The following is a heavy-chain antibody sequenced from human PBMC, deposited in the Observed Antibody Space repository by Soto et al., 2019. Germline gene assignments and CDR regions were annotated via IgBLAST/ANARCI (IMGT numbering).Heavy chain of an antibody. CDR3: VRAVRELSPEGQDY. D-gene: IGHD1-7*01. V-gene: IGHV3-30*03. J-gene: IGHJ4*02. CDR1: GFTFTHYG. CDR2: ISYDGSNK. Sequence: QVQLVESGGGVVQPGRSLRLSCAASGFTFTHYGMHWVRQAPGKGLEWVAVISYDGSNKYYADSVKGRFTISRDKSKNTLYMYMKSLRGEDTAVYFCVRAVRELSPEGQDYWGQGTLVTVSS.